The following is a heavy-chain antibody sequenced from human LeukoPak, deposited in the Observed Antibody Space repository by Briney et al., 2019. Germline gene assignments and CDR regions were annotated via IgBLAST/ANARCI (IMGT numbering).Heavy chain of an antibody. D-gene: IGHD6-6*01. CDR1: GYSFTGYY. V-gene: IGHV1-2*02. J-gene: IGHJ4*02. CDR3: ARDTYSSSRAGY. Sequence: ASVKVSCKASGYSFTGYYMHWVRQAPGQGLEWMGWINPNSGDTKYAQKFQGRVTMARDTSISTAYMELSRLRSDDTAVYYCARDTYSSSRAGYWGQGTLVTVSS. CDR2: INPNSGDT.